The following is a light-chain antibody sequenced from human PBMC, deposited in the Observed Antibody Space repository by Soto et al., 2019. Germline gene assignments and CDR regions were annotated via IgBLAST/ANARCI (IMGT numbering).Light chain of an antibody. Sequence: QSVLTQPPSTSGSPGPSATISCTGTSSDVGDYDYVSWYQQHPGKAPKLMIYEVNKRPSGVPDRFSGSKSGNTASLTVSGLQAEDEDDYHFSSYAGSNNLVFGGGTKVTVL. CDR3: SSYAGSNNLV. J-gene: IGLJ2*01. V-gene: IGLV2-8*01. CDR2: EVN. CDR1: SSDVGDYDY.